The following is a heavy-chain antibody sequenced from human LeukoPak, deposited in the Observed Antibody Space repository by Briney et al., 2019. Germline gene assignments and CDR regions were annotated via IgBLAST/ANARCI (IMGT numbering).Heavy chain of an antibody. CDR1: GGSFSGYY. V-gene: IGHV4-34*01. CDR3: ARAGRAYYGSGKWFDP. CDR2: INHSGST. Sequence: SETLSLTCAVYGGSFSGYYWSWIRQPPGKGLERIGEINHSGSTNYNPSLKSRVTISVDTSKNQFSLKLSSVTAADTAVYYCARAGRAYYGSGKWFDPWGQGTLVTVSS. J-gene: IGHJ5*02. D-gene: IGHD3-10*01.